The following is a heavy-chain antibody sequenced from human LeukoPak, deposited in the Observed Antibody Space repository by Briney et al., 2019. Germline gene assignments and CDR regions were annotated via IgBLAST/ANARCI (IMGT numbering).Heavy chain of an antibody. Sequence: GASVKVSCKASGYTFTSYDINWVRQATGQGLEWMGWMNPNSGNTGYAQKFQGRVTITRNTSISTAYMELSSLRSEDTAVYYCARTSSSGWDYYYYMDVWGKGTTVTVSS. D-gene: IGHD6-19*01. CDR2: MNPNSGNT. V-gene: IGHV1-8*03. J-gene: IGHJ6*03. CDR1: GYTFTSYD. CDR3: ARTSSSGWDYYYYMDV.